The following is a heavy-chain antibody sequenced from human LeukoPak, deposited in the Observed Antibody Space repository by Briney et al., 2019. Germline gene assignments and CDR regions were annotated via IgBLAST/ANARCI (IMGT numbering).Heavy chain of an antibody. Sequence: SGPTLVNPTQTLTLTCTFSGFSLSTSGMCVGWIRQPPGKALEWLARIDWDDDKYYSTSLKTRLTISKDTSKNQVVLTMTNMDPVDTATYYCARMGLFGTHWYGMDVWGQGTTVTVSS. CDR1: GFSLSTSGMC. CDR2: IDWDDDK. CDR3: ARMGLFGTHWYGMDV. D-gene: IGHD3-3*01. J-gene: IGHJ6*02. V-gene: IGHV2-70*11.